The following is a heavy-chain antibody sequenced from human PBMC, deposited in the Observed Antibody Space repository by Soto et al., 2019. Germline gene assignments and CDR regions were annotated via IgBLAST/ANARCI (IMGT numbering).Heavy chain of an antibody. Sequence: GSLRLSCAASGFTFSNAWMSWVRQAPGKGLEWVGRIKSKTDGGTTDYAAPVKGRFTISRDDSKNTLYLQMNSLKTEDTAVYYCTTDPTLEYYYDSSGYYLLDYWGQGTLVTVSS. V-gene: IGHV3-15*01. J-gene: IGHJ4*02. D-gene: IGHD3-22*01. CDR2: IKSKTDGGTT. CDR3: TTDPTLEYYYDSSGYYLLDY. CDR1: GFTFSNAW.